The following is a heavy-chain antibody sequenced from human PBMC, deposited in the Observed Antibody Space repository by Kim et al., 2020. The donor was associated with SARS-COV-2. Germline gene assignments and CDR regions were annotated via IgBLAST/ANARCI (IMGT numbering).Heavy chain of an antibody. CDR3: ARDLVTTNKILDY. D-gene: IGHD4-17*01. CDR1: GFTFSSYG. CDR2: ISYDGSNK. V-gene: IGHV3-33*05. Sequence: GGSLRLSCAASGFTFSSYGMHWVRQAPGKGLEWVAVISYDGSNKYYADSVKGRFTISRDNSKNTLYLQMNSLRAEDTAVYYCARDLVTTNKILDYWGQGTLVTVSS. J-gene: IGHJ4*02.